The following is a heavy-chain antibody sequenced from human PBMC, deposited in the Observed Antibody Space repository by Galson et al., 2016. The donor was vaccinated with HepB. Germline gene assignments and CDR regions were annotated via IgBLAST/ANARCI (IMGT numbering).Heavy chain of an antibody. J-gene: IGHJ4*02. CDR2: IYSRGNT. Sequence: SLRLSCAASGFSVSSNYLSWVRQVPGKGLEWVSVIYSRGNTYYADSVKGRFTLSRDSSKNTLYLQMDSLRAGDTAMYYCVRSPPGSGYFLLYYFEYWGQGTPVTVSS. CDR1: GFSVSSNY. CDR3: VRSPPGSGYFLLYYFEY. D-gene: IGHD3-3*01. V-gene: IGHV3-53*01.